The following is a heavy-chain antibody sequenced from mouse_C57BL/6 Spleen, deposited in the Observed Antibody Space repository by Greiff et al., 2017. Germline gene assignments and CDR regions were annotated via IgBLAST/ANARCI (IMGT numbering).Heavy chain of an antibody. Sequence: VKLQQSGPELVKPGASVKISCKASGYAFSSSWMNWVKQRPGKGLEWIGRIYPGDGDTNYNGKFKGKATLTADKSSSTAYMQLSSLTSEDSAVYFCARGRYGNGGYFDYWGQGTTLTVSS. J-gene: IGHJ2*01. V-gene: IGHV1-82*01. CDR3: ARGRYGNGGYFDY. CDR1: GYAFSSSW. D-gene: IGHD2-1*01. CDR2: IYPGDGDT.